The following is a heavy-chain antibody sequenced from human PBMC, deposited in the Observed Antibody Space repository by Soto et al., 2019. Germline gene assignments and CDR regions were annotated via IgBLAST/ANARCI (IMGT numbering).Heavy chain of an antibody. J-gene: IGHJ2*01. D-gene: IGHD3-3*01. CDR2: IIPIFGTA. CDR3: ARAPFGVPPWYFEL. V-gene: IGHV1-69*13. Sequence: SVKVSCKASGGTFSSYAISWVRQAPGQGLEWMGEIIPIFGTANYAQKFQGRVTITADESTSTAYMELSGLRSEDTAVYYCARAPFGVPPWYFELRGRGTLVTVSS. CDR1: GGTFSSYA.